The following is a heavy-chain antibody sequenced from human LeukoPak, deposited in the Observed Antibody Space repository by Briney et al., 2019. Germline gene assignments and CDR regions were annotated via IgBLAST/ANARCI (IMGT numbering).Heavy chain of an antibody. D-gene: IGHD2-15*01. CDR2: FDPEDGET. CDR3: ARGRTTPYLYYYYMDV. J-gene: IGHJ6*03. CDR1: GYTLTELS. Sequence: ASVKVSCKVSGYTLTELSMHWVRQAPGKGLEWMGGFDPEDGETIYAQKFQGRVTMTEDTSTDTAYMELSSLRSEDTAVYYCARGRTTPYLYYYYMDVWSKGTTVTVSS. V-gene: IGHV1-24*01.